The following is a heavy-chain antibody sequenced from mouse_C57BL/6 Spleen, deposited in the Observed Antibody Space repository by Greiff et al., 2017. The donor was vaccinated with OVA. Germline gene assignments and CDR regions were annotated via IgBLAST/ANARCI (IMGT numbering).Heavy chain of an antibody. CDR2: IRSKSNNYAT. CDR3: VRQSDYYAMDY. CDR1: GFSFNTYA. J-gene: IGHJ4*01. V-gene: IGHV10-1*01. Sequence: EVQVVESGGGLVQPPGSLKLSCAASGFSFNTYAMNWVRQAPGKGLEWVARIRSKSNNYATYYADSVKDRFTISRDDSESMLYLQMNNLKTEDTAMYYCVRQSDYYAMDYWGQGTSVTVSS.